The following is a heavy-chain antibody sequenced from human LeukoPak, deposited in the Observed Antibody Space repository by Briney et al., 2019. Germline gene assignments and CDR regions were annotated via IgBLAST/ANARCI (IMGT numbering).Heavy chain of an antibody. CDR2: IYYSGST. J-gene: IGHJ4*02. CDR3: AIDTRRGFDY. V-gene: IGHV4-39*01. Sequence: PSETLSHTCTVSGGSISSHSYYWGWIRQPPGKGLEWIGSIYYSGSTYYNASLKSRVTIPVDTSKNQFSLNLSSVTAADTAVYYCAIDTRRGFDYWGQGTLVTVSS. CDR1: GGSISSHSYY.